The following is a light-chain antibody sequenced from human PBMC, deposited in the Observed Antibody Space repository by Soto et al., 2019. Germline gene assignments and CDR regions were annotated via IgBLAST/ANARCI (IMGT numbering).Light chain of an antibody. CDR3: QQYNNWPPWT. Sequence: EIVMTQSPATLSVSPGERATLSCRASQSVSTNVAWYQQKPGQAPRLLIYSVSTRATGIPARFSGSGSGTECTLTISSLQSEDFAIYYCQQYNNWPPWTFGQGTKVEIK. J-gene: IGKJ1*01. CDR1: QSVSTN. V-gene: IGKV3-15*01. CDR2: SVS.